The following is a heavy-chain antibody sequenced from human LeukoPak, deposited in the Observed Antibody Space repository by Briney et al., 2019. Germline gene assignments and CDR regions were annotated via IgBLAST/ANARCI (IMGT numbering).Heavy chain of an antibody. J-gene: IGHJ4*02. CDR1: GFTFSSYG. CDR2: ISYDGSNK. D-gene: IGHD2-15*01. CDR3: AKAKDVILVVTAPSF. V-gene: IGHV3-30*18. Sequence: PGGSLRLSCAASGFTFSSYGIHWVRQAPGKGLEWVALISYDGSNKYYADSVKGRFTISRDNSKNTLYLQMNSLRAEDTAVYYCAKAKDVILVVTAPSFWGQGTLVIVSS.